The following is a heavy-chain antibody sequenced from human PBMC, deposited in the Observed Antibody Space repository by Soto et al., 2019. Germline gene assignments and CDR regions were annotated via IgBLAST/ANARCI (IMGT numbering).Heavy chain of an antibody. V-gene: IGHV4-30-2*01. Sequence: LSLTCAVSGGSISSGGYSWSWIRQPPGKGLEWIGYIYHSGSTYYNPSLKSRVTISVDRSKNQFSLKLSSVTAADTAVYYCARGPKSTSTFGVGNWFDPWGQGTLVTVSS. CDR1: GGSISSGGYS. CDR3: ARGPKSTSTFGVGNWFDP. J-gene: IGHJ5*02. CDR2: IYHSGST. D-gene: IGHD3-3*01.